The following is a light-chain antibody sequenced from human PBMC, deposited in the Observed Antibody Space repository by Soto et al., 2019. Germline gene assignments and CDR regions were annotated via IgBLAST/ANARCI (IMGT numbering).Light chain of an antibody. CDR3: QSYDSTNVV. J-gene: IGLJ2*01. V-gene: IGLV6-57*02. CDR1: SGSIASNY. Sequence: NFMLTQPHSVSESPGKTVTISCAGSSGSIASNYVQWYQQRPGSAPTTVIYADNQRPSGVPDRFSGSNDSSSNSASLTISGLRTEDEADYYCQSYDSTNVVFGGGTQLTVL. CDR2: ADN.